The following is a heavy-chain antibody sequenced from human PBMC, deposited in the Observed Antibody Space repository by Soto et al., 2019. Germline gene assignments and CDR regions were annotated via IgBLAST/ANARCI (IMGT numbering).Heavy chain of an antibody. V-gene: IGHV3-74*01. CDR1: GFTFSAYW. CDR3: ARGPRVSSTGTGAH. Sequence: GGSLRLSCSVSGFTFSAYWMHWVRQVPGKGLTWVSRISDDGSTATYADSVKGRFVVSRDNAKNSLYLEMNTLRADDSGLYYCARGPRVSSTGTGAHWGRGTLVTVSS. CDR2: ISDDGSTA. D-gene: IGHD1-1*01. J-gene: IGHJ4*02.